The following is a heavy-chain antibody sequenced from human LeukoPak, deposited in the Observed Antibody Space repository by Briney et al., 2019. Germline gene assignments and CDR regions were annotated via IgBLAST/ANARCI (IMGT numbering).Heavy chain of an antibody. CDR2: INPNSGGT. V-gene: IGHV1-2*06. Sequence: ASVKVSCKASGYTFTGYYMHWVRQAPGQGLEWMGRINPNSGGTNYAQKFQGRVTMTRDTSISTAYMELSRLRSDDTAVYYCARSIPPYYDILIGYGPLYWGQGTLVTVSS. D-gene: IGHD3-9*01. CDR1: GYTFTGYY. J-gene: IGHJ4*02. CDR3: ARSIPPYYDILIGYGPLY.